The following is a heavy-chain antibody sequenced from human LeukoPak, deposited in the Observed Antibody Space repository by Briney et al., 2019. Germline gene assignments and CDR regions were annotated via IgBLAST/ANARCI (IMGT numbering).Heavy chain of an antibody. J-gene: IGHJ4*02. CDR2: ISSTGHSI. Sequence: GGSLRLSCAASGFTFRDYYMSWIRQTPGKGLEWISYISSTGHSIYYADSVKGRFTISRDNSKSTLYLQMNSLRAEDTAVYYCAKDGDYYDILTGYYTGEAFRYYFDYWGQGTLVTVSS. CDR3: AKDGDYYDILTGYYTGEAFRYYFDY. D-gene: IGHD3-9*01. V-gene: IGHV3-11*01. CDR1: GFTFRDYY.